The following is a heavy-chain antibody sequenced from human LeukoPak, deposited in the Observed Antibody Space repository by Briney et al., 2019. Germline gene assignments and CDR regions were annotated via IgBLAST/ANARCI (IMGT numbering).Heavy chain of an antibody. CDR3: ARSGYCSGGSCYSYYYYMDV. CDR2: INHSGST. V-gene: IGHV4-34*01. J-gene: IGHJ6*03. D-gene: IGHD2-15*01. Sequence: SETLSLTCAVYGGSFSGYYWSWIRQPPGKGLEWIGEINHSGSTNYNPSLKSRVTISVDTSKNQFSLKLSSVTAADTAVYYCARSGYCSGGSCYSYYYYMDVWGKGTTVTVSS. CDR1: GGSFSGYY.